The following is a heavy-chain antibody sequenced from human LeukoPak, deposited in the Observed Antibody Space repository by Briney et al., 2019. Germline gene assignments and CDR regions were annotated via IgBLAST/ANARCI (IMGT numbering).Heavy chain of an antibody. J-gene: IGHJ4*02. CDR2: IYYSGST. CDR1: GGSISSYY. Sequence: SSETLSLTCTVSGGSISSYYWSWIRQPPGKGLEWIGYIYYSGSTNYNPSLKSRVTISVDTSKNQFSLKLSSVTAADTAVYYCASTRYYDFWSGYFPVASWGQGTLVTVSS. V-gene: IGHV4-59*01. D-gene: IGHD3-3*01. CDR3: ASTRYYDFWSGYFPVAS.